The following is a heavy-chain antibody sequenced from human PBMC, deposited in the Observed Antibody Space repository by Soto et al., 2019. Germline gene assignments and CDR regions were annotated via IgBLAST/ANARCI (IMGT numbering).Heavy chain of an antibody. J-gene: IGHJ4*02. D-gene: IGHD3-10*01. V-gene: IGHV3-30*04. Sequence: GGSLRLSCAASGFTFSNYAMHWVRQAPGKGLEWVAVISYDGRNKYYADSVKGRFTISRDNSKNTLYLQVNSLRADDTAVYYCSRNGSGNYCPILYWGPGPLVTVS. CDR2: ISYDGRNK. CDR1: GFTFSNYA. CDR3: SRNGSGNYCPILY.